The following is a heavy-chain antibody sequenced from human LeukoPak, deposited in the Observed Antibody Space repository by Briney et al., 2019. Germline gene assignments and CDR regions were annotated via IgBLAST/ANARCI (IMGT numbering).Heavy chain of an antibody. CDR2: ISGSGPYT. CDR1: GFTFTASA. V-gene: IGHV3-23*01. Sequence: GGSLRLSCAASGFTFTASALTWVRQAPGKGLEWVSTISGSGPYTYYADSVKGRFTISRDNSRNTLYLQMNSLRAEGTAVYYCARDRGTDGGVQIKKGGALDIWGQGTMVTVSS. J-gene: IGHJ3*02. D-gene: IGHD3-16*01. CDR3: ARDRGTDGGVQIKKGGALDI.